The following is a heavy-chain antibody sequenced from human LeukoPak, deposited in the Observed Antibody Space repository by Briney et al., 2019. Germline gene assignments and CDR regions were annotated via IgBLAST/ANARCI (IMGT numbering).Heavy chain of an antibody. Sequence: GGSLRLSCAASGFTFSSYGMHWVRQAPGKGLEWVAFIRYDGSNKYYADSVKGRFTISRDNSKNTLYLQMNSLRAEDTAVYYCAKVLPDYYYDSSGYYAPFDYWGHGTLVTVSS. V-gene: IGHV3-30*02. D-gene: IGHD3-22*01. CDR3: AKVLPDYYYDSSGYYAPFDY. CDR2: IRYDGSNK. J-gene: IGHJ4*01. CDR1: GFTFSSYG.